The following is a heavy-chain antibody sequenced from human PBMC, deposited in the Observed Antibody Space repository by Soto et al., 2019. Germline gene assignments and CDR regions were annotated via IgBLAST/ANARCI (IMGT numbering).Heavy chain of an antibody. CDR2: IYYSGST. D-gene: IGHD3-10*01. CDR1: DGSISSGGYY. CDR3: ARAGGDTMLRGVIIIGWFDP. Sequence: NPAETLSLTCAVSDGSISSGGYYGSWIRQHPGKGLEWIGHIYYSGSTYYNPSLKSRVTISVDTAKNQFSLKLSSVTAADTAVYYCARAGGDTMLRGVIIIGWFDPWGQGTLVTVSS. J-gene: IGHJ5*02. V-gene: IGHV4-31*11.